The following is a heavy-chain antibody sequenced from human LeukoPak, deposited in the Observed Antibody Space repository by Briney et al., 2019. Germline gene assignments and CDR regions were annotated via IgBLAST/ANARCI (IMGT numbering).Heavy chain of an antibody. CDR1: GYTFTSYG. CDR2: ISAYNGNI. CDR3: ARDIAAAGTHGGY. Sequence: ASVKVACKAAGYTFTSYGISWVRQAPGQGLEWMGWISAYNGNINYAQKREGRVTMTTDTSTSTAYMELRSLRSDDTAVYYCARDIAAAGTHGGYWGQGTLVTVSS. J-gene: IGHJ4*02. V-gene: IGHV1-18*01. D-gene: IGHD6-13*01.